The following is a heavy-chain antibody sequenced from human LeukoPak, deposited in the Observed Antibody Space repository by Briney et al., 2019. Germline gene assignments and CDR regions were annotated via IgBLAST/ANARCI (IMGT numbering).Heavy chain of an antibody. V-gene: IGHV1-69*13. CDR2: IIPIFGTA. Sequence: SVKVSCKASGGTFSSYAISWVRQAPGQGLEWMGGIIPIFGTANYAQKFQGRVTVTADESTSTAYMELSSLRSEDTAVYYCARVRLVGATSAYFDYWGQGTLVTVSS. J-gene: IGHJ4*02. CDR1: GGTFSSYA. D-gene: IGHD1-26*01. CDR3: ARVRLVGATSAYFDY.